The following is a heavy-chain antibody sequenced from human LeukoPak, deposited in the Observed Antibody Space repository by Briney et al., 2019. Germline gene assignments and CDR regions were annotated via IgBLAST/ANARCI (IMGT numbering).Heavy chain of an antibody. Sequence: GGSLRLSCAASGFTFSSYAMSWVRQAPGKGLEWVSAISGSGGSTYYADSVKGRFTISRDNSKNTLYLQMNSLTAEDTAVYFCAKDLQGHYDLDVWGQGTTVTVSS. J-gene: IGHJ6*02. CDR3: AKDLQGHYDLDV. CDR2: ISGSGGST. CDR1: GFTFSSYA. V-gene: IGHV3-23*01.